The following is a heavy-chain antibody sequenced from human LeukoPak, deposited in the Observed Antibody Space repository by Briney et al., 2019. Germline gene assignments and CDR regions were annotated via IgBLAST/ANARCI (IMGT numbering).Heavy chain of an antibody. Sequence: GGSLRLSXAASGFTFSSYAMSWVRQAPGKGLEWVSAISGSGGSTYYADSVKGRFTISRDNSKNTLYLQMNSLRAEDTAVYYCARSIAARPRNFDYWGQRTLVTVSS. CDR3: ARSIAARPRNFDY. D-gene: IGHD6-6*01. CDR1: GFTFSSYA. J-gene: IGHJ4*02. CDR2: ISGSGGST. V-gene: IGHV3-23*01.